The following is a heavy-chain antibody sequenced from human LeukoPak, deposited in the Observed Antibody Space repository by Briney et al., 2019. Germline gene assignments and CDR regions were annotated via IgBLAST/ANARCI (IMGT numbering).Heavy chain of an antibody. D-gene: IGHD3-22*01. V-gene: IGHV1-46*01. J-gene: IGHJ3*02. Sequence: ASVKVSCKASGYTFTSYYMHWVRQAPGQGLEWMGIINPSGGSTSYAQKFQGRVTMTRDTSTSTVYMELSSLRSEDTAVYYCARDSPAGDYSSGYSSHAFDIWGQGTMVTVSS. CDR3: ARDSPAGDYSSGYSSHAFDI. CDR2: INPSGGST. CDR1: GYTFTSYY.